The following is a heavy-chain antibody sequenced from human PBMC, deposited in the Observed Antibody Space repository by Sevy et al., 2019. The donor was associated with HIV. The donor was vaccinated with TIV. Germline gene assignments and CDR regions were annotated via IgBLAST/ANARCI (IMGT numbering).Heavy chain of an antibody. V-gene: IGHV3-33*08. D-gene: IGHD5-12*01. CDR1: RFTFSTYV. CDR3: ASEAGYGTDSRPFDY. Sequence: GGSLRLSCVASRFTFSTYVMHWVRQAPGKGLEWVAVIWQDGNSGYYVDSVRGRFSISRDDSKNTLYLQLNSLRAEDTAVYYCASEAGYGTDSRPFDYWGQGTLVPVSS. J-gene: IGHJ4*02. CDR2: IWQDGNSG.